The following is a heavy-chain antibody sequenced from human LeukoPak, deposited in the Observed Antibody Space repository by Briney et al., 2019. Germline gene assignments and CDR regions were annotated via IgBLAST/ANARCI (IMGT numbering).Heavy chain of an antibody. CDR3: ARVAGTGP. CDR1: GGTFSSYA. D-gene: IGHD2-15*01. J-gene: IGHJ5*02. V-gene: IGHV1-69*04. Sequence: SVKASCKASGGTFSSYAISWVRQAPGQGLEWMGRIIPILGIANYAQKFQGRVTITADKSTSTAYMELSSLRSEDTAVYYCARVAGTGPWGQGTLVTVSS. CDR2: IIPILGIA.